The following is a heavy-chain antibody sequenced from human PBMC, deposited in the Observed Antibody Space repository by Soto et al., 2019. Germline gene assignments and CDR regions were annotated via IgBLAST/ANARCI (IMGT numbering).Heavy chain of an antibody. V-gene: IGHV3-33*01. CDR2: IWHDGSNK. CDR1: GLTISGYA. J-gene: IGHJ4*02. D-gene: IGHD6-19*01. CDR3: ATEAGYSSGCFLGDY. Sequence: QVQLVESGGGVVQPGRSLRLSCTASGLTISGYAMHWVRQAPGKGLEWVAVIWHDGSNKFYSDSVTGRLTISGDNAKNTLYLQINSLRVEATAVYYSATEAGYSSGCFLGDYWGQATLVTVSS.